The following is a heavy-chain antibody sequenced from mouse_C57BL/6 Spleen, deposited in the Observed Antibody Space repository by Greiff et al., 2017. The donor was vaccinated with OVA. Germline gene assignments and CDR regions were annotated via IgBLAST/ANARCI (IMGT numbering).Heavy chain of an antibody. CDR2: IDPNSGGT. V-gene: IGHV1-72*01. Sequence: VQLQQSGAELVKPGASVKLSCKASGYTFTSYWMHWVKQRPGRGLEWIGRIDPNSGGTKYNEKFKSKATLTVDKPSSTAYMQLSSLTSEDSAVYYCARSGVTTVVDYYAMDYWGQGTSVTVSS. J-gene: IGHJ4*01. D-gene: IGHD1-1*01. CDR1: GYTFTSYW. CDR3: ARSGVTTVVDYYAMDY.